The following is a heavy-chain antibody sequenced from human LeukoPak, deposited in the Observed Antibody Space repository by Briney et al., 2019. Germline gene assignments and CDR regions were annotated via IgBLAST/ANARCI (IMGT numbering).Heavy chain of an antibody. CDR3: ARVDYYGSTGYYYSAFDI. CDR1: GGSISNYY. D-gene: IGHD3-22*01. J-gene: IGHJ3*02. CDR2: IYSTGNT. Sequence: PSETLSLTCTVSGGSISNYYWSWIRQPAGKGLEWIGRIYSTGNTNYNPSLKSRVTMSVDTSKSQFSLKLSSVTAADTAAYYCARVDYYGSTGYYYSAFDIWGQGTMVTVSS. V-gene: IGHV4-4*07.